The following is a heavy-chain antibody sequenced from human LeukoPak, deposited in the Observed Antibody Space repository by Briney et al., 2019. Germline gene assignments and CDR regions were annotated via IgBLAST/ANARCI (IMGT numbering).Heavy chain of an antibody. Sequence: GASVKVSCKASGYTFTSYYMHWVRQAPGQGLEWMGIINPSGGSTSYAQKFQGRVTMTRDMSTSTVYMELRSLRSDDTAVYYCARVSLLGDYYFDYWGQGTLVTVSS. J-gene: IGHJ4*02. CDR1: GYTFTSYY. CDR2: INPSGGST. V-gene: IGHV1-46*01. D-gene: IGHD3-16*01. CDR3: ARVSLLGDYYFDY.